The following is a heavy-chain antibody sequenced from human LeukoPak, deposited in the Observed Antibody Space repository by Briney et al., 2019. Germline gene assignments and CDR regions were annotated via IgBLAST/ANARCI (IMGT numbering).Heavy chain of an antibody. CDR2: INHSDST. CDR3: ARGYSYGLPVYYMDV. Sequence: SETLPLTCSVYGGSFSLYYWMCLPPPPGKGLECIGEINHSDSTNYHPSLKSRVTIPVDTPKNQFSLTLSSVTAADTALYYCARGYSYGLPVYYMDVWGKGKTVTVS. J-gene: IGHJ6*03. V-gene: IGHV4-34*01. CDR1: GGSFSLYY. D-gene: IGHD5-18*01.